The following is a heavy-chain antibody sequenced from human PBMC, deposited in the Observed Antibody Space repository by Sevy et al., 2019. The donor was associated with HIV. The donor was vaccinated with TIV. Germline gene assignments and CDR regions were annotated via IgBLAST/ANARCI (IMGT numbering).Heavy chain of an antibody. V-gene: IGHV3-30-3*01. CDR1: GFTFSSYA. CDR2: ISYDGSNK. J-gene: IGHJ4*02. CDR3: ATRGGLYYGSGSTESNYFDY. Sequence: GGSLRLSCAASGFTFSSYAMHCVRQAPGKGLEWEAVISYDGSNKYYADSVKSRFTISRDNSKNTLYLQMNSLRAEDTAVYYCATRGGLYYGSGSTESNYFDYWGQGTLVTVSS. D-gene: IGHD3-10*01.